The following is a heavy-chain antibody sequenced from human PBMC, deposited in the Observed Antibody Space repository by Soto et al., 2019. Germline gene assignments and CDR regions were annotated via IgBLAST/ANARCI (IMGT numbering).Heavy chain of an antibody. CDR3: ARDMGTAAGYYYGMDV. Sequence: SETLSLTXTVSGGSIGSGGYYWSWIRQHPGKGLEWIGYIYYSGSTYYNPSLKSRVTISVDTSKNQFSLKLSSVTAADTAVYYRARDMGTAAGYYYGMDVWGQGTTVTVSS. D-gene: IGHD6-13*01. V-gene: IGHV4-31*02. CDR2: IYYSGST. J-gene: IGHJ6*02. CDR1: GGSIGSGGYY.